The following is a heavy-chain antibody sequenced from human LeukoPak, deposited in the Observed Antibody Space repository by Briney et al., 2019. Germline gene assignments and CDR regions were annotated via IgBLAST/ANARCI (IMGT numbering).Heavy chain of an antibody. CDR1: GYSFTDYY. D-gene: IGHD6-6*01. CDR2: INPNTGGT. V-gene: IGHV1-2*02. Sequence: ASVKVSCKASGYSFTDYYMHWVRQAPGQGLVWMGWINPNTGGTDFAQKFQGRVTMTRDTSISTVYMELSRLRSDDTAMYYCASSLGIASRSPPGHWGQGSLVTVSS. J-gene: IGHJ4*02. CDR3: ASSLGIASRSPPGH.